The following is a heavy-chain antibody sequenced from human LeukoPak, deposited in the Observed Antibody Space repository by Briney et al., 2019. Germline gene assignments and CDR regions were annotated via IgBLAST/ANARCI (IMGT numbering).Heavy chain of an antibody. V-gene: IGHV4-38-2*01. CDR1: GYSISSSYY. Sequence: SETLSLTCAVSGYSISSSYYWGWIRQPPGKGLEWIGSIYYSGSTYYNPSLKSRVTISVDTSKNQFSLKLSSVTAADTAVYYCARHHDAFDIWGQGTMVTVSS. CDR2: IYYSGST. CDR3: ARHHDAFDI. J-gene: IGHJ3*02.